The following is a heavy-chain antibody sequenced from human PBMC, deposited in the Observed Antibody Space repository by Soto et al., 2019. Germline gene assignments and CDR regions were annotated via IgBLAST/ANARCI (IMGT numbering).Heavy chain of an antibody. CDR2: INWNSGSI. J-gene: IGHJ1*01. CDR1: GFTFDEYA. V-gene: IGHV3-9*01. Sequence: GGSLRLSCAASGFTFDEYAMHWVRQVPGKGLEWVSGINWNSGSIGYGDSVKGRFAISRDNAKNSLHLQMNSLRAEDTAFYYCVKDESINWYSGHFRHWGQGTLVTVSS. D-gene: IGHD6-13*01. CDR3: VKDESINWYSGHFRH.